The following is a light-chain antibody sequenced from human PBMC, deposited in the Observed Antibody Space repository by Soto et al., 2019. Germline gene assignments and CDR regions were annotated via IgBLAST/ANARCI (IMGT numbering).Light chain of an antibody. CDR2: DAS. J-gene: IGKJ1*01. Sequence: DIQMTQSPSTLSASVGDIVTITCRASQSISSWLAWYQQKPGKAPKLLIYDASSLESGVPSRFSGSGSGTEFPLTLSSLQPDDFATYYCQQYNSYSPTFGQGTKVEIK. V-gene: IGKV1-5*01. CDR1: QSISSW. CDR3: QQYNSYSPT.